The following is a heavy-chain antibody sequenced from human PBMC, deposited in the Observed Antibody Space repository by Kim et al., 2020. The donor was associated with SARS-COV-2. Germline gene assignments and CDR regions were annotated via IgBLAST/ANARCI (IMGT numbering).Heavy chain of an antibody. CDR3: ARALVVAAAAHDAFDI. Sequence: ASVKVSCKASGYTFTSYYMHWVRQAPGQGLEWMGIINPSGGSTSYAQKFQGRVTMTRDTSTSTVYMELSSLRSEDTAVYYCARALVVAAAAHDAFDIWGQGTMVTVSS. CDR1: GYTFTSYY. J-gene: IGHJ3*02. V-gene: IGHV1-46*01. D-gene: IGHD6-13*01. CDR2: INPSGGST.